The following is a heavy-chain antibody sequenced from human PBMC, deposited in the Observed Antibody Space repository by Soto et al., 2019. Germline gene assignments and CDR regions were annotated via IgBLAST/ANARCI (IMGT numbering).Heavy chain of an antibody. CDR1: GGTFSNST. J-gene: IGHJ4*02. CDR2: LIPILGLE. D-gene: IGHD5-12*01. V-gene: IGHV1-69*02. Sequence: QVQLVQSGAEVRKPGSSVKVSCQASGGTFSNSTVTWVRQDPGQGLEWMGRLIPILGLENYAKKFRGRLTITADKSTTTAYMELRSLRSEDTAIYYCARFKLGDDYWGQGTLVTVSS. CDR3: ARFKLGDDY.